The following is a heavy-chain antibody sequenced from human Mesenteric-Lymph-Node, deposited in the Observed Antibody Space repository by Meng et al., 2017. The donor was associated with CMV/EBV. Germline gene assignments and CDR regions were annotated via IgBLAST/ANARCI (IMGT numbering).Heavy chain of an antibody. CDR3: AREGQTETIDY. J-gene: IGHJ4*02. V-gene: IGHV3-48*03. D-gene: IGHD1-14*01. CDR2: IGSSGSTI. Sequence: GGSLRLSCEASGFTFSSFEMNWVRQAPGKGLEWVSYIGSSGSTIHYADSVKGRFTISRDNAENSLYLQMNSLRAEDTAVYYCAREGQTETIDYWGQGTLVTVSS. CDR1: GFTFSSFE.